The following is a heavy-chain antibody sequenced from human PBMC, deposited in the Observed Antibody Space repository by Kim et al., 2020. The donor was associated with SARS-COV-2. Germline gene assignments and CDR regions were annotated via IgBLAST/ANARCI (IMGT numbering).Heavy chain of an antibody. CDR3: ARDTRALAAECFWH. D-gene: IGHD6-6*01. CDR2: IYYSGST. Sequence: SETLSLTCTVSGGSISSYYWSWIRQPPGKGLEWIGYIYYSGSTNYNPSLKSRLTISVDTSKNQFSLRLSSVTAADTAVYYCARDTRALAAECFWHEGQG. V-gene: IGHV4-59*12. J-gene: IGHJ1*01. CDR1: GGSISSYY.